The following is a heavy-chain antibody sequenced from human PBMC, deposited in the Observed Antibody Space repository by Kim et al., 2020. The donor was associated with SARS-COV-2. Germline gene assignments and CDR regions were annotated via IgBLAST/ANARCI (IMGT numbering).Heavy chain of an antibody. J-gene: IGHJ4*02. CDR3: TRHHFGGGYFDY. CDR2: IRSKANSYAT. CDR1: GFTFSGSA. D-gene: IGHD3-3*01. Sequence: GGSLRLSCAASGFTFSGSAMHWVRQASGKGLEWVGRIRSKANSYATAYAASVKGRFTISRDDSKNTAYLQMNSLKTEDTAVYYCTRHHFGGGYFDYWGQGTLVTVSS. V-gene: IGHV3-73*01.